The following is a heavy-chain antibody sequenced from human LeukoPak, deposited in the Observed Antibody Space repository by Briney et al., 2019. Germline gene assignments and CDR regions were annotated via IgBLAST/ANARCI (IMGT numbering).Heavy chain of an antibody. CDR1: GGSISSYY. D-gene: IGHD3-3*01. CDR2: IYYSGST. J-gene: IGHJ4*02. Sequence: SETLSLTCTVSGGSISSYYWNWIRQPPGRGLEWIGYIYYSGSTNYNPSLKGRVTISVDTSKNQFSLKLGSVTAADTSVYYCAGFLEWLLVGYWGQGTLVTVSS. CDR3: AGFLEWLLVGY. V-gene: IGHV4-59*08.